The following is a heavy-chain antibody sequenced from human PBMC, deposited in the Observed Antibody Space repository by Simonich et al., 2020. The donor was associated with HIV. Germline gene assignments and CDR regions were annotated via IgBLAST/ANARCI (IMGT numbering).Heavy chain of an antibody. V-gene: IGHV4-59*12. D-gene: IGHD3-22*01. CDR2: IYYSGST. J-gene: IGHJ2*01. CDR3: ARRGHYYDSFDL. Sequence: QVQVQESGPGLVKPSETLSLTCTVSGGSFSTYYWSWIRQPPGKGLEWIGYIYYSGSTNYNTSLKSRVTISVDTSKNQFSLTLSSVTAADTAVYYCARRGHYYDSFDLWGRGTLVTVSS. CDR1: GGSFSTYY.